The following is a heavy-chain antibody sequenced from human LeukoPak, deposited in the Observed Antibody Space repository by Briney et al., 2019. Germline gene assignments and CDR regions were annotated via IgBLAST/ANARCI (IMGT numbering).Heavy chain of an antibody. CDR3: ATSRQQLVTFDY. D-gene: IGHD6-13*01. Sequence: ASVKVSCKVSGYTLTELSMRWVRQAPGKGLEWMGGFDPEDGETIYAQKFQGRVTMTEDTSTDTAYMELSSLGSEDTAVYYCATSRQQLVTFDYWGQGTLVTVSS. CDR2: FDPEDGET. J-gene: IGHJ4*02. V-gene: IGHV1-24*01. CDR1: GYTLTELS.